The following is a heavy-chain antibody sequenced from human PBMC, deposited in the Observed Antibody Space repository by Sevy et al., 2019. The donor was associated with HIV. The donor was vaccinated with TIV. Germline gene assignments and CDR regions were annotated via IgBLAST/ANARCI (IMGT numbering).Heavy chain of an antibody. Sequence: SETLSLTCTVSGGSISSSSYYWGWIRQPPGKGLEWIGSIYYSGSTYYNPSLKSRVTISVDTSKNQFSLKLSSVTAADTAVYYCARGAPADYYDSSGYVSFDYWGQGTLVTVSS. J-gene: IGHJ4*02. CDR2: IYYSGST. CDR3: ARGAPADYYDSSGYVSFDY. CDR1: GGSISSSSYY. V-gene: IGHV4-39*01. D-gene: IGHD3-22*01.